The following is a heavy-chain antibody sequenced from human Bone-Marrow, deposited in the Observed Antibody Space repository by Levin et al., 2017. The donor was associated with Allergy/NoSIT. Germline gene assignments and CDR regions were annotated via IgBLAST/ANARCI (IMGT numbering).Heavy chain of an antibody. CDR3: AKKLVVVTATNYYYYGMDV. V-gene: IGHV3-23*01. CDR1: GFTFSSYA. D-gene: IGHD2-21*02. Sequence: GGSLRLSCAASGFTFSSYAMSWVRQAPGKGLEWVSAISGSGGSTYYADSVKGRFTISRDNSKNTLYLQMNSLRAEDTAVYYCAKKLVVVTATNYYYYGMDVWGQGTTVTVSS. CDR2: ISGSGGST. J-gene: IGHJ6*02.